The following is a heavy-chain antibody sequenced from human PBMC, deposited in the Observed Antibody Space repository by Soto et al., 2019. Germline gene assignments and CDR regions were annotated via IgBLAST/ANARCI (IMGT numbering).Heavy chain of an antibody. CDR2: IWYDGSNK. CDR1: GFTFSSYG. Sequence: QVQLVESGGGVVQPGRSLRLSCAASGFTFSSYGMHWVRQAPGKGLEWVAVIWYDGSNKYYADSVKGRFTISRDNSKNTLYLQMNSLRAEDTAVYYRARWVEVHDYFDYWGQGTLVTVSS. V-gene: IGHV3-33*01. CDR3: ARWVEVHDYFDY. D-gene: IGHD1-1*01. J-gene: IGHJ4*02.